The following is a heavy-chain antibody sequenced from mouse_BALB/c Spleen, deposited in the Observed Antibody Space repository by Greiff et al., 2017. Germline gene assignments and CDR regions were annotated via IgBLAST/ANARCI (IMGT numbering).Heavy chain of an antibody. CDR3: ASGGLLHFDY. CDR1: GYAFSSYW. D-gene: IGHD3-1*01. CDR2: IYPGDGDT. J-gene: IGHJ2*01. V-gene: IGHV1-80*01. Sequence: QVQLQQSGAELVRPGSSVKISCKASGYAFSSYWMNWVKQRPGQGLEWIGQIYPGDGDTNYNGKFKGKATLTADKSSSTAYMQLSSLTSEDSAVYFCASGGLLHFDYWGQGTTLTVSS.